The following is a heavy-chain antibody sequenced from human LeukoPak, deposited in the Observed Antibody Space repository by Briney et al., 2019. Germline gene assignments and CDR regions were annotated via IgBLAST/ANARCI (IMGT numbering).Heavy chain of an antibody. CDR1: GYTFTGYY. CDR3: ARDLDYYDSSGYYYWFDP. D-gene: IGHD3-22*01. V-gene: IGHV1-2*02. CDR2: INPNSGGT. Sequence: ASVKVSCKASGYTFTGYYMHWVRQAPGQGLEWMGWINPNSGGTNYAQKVQGRVTMTRDTSISTAYMELSRLRSDDTAVYYCARDLDYYDSSGYYYWFDPWGQGTLVTVSS. J-gene: IGHJ5*02.